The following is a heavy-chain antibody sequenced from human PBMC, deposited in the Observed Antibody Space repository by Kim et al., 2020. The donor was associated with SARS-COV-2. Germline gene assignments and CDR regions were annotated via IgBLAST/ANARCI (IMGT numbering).Heavy chain of an antibody. D-gene: IGHD3-3*01. J-gene: IGHJ4*02. CDR3: AKEGGITIFGVVMTYYFDY. CDR1: GFTFSSYA. Sequence: GGSLRLSCAASGFTFSSYAMSWVRQAPGKGLEWVSGISGSGGSTYYADSVKGRFTISRDNSKNTLYLQMNSLRAEDTAVYYCAKEGGITIFGVVMTYYFDYWGQGTLVTVSS. V-gene: IGHV3-23*01. CDR2: ISGSGGST.